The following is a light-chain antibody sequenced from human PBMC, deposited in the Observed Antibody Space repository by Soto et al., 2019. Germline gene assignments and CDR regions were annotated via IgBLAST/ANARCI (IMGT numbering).Light chain of an antibody. Sequence: QSVLTQPASVSGSPGQSITISCTGTSSDIGNYNYVSWYQHHPGKAPKLMIYEVTSRPSGVSDRFSGSKSGITASLTISGLQPDDEADYFCGSYSSSNRRVVFGTGTKVTVL. V-gene: IGLV2-14*01. J-gene: IGLJ1*01. CDR1: SSDIGNYNY. CDR2: EVT. CDR3: GSYSSSNRRVV.